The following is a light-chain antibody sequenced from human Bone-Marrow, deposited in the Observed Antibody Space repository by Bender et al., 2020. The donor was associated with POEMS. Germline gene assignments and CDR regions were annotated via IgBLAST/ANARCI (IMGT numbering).Light chain of an antibody. CDR2: DVT. CDR3: CSYGSDNFWV. J-gene: IGLJ3*02. CDR1: SSDVGGYNF. Sequence: QSALTQPASVSGSPGQSITISCTGTSSDVGGYNFVSWYQQHPTKVPKLIVYDVTIRPSGISDRFSGSKSGNTASLTISGLRAEDEADYYCCSYGSDNFWVFGGGTKLTVL. V-gene: IGLV2-14*03.